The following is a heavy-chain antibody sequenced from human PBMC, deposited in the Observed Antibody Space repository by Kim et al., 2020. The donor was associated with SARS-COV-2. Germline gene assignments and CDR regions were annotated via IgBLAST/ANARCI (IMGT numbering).Heavy chain of an antibody. CDR1: GFTFSSYA. J-gene: IGHJ6*02. Sequence: GGSLRLSCAASGFTFSSYAMSWVRQAPGKGLEWVSAISGSGGSTYYADSVKGRFTISRDNSKNTLYLQMNSLRAEDTAVYYCASRGKYYYGSGSYYNGGVYYYGMDVWGQGTTVTVSS. CDR3: ASRGKYYYGSGSYYNGGVYYYGMDV. V-gene: IGHV3-23*01. CDR2: ISGSGGST. D-gene: IGHD3-10*01.